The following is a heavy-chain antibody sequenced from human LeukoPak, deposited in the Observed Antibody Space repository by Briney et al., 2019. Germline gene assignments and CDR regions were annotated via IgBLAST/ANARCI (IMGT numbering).Heavy chain of an antibody. D-gene: IGHD2-15*01. CDR2: IYHSGST. J-gene: IGHJ4*02. Sequence: SETLSLTCTVSGYSISSGYYWGWIRPPPGKGLEWIGSIYHSGSTYYNPSLKSRVTISVDTSKNQFSLKLSSVTAADTAVYYCARGGCSGGSCFIDYWGQGTLVTVSS. V-gene: IGHV4-38-2*02. CDR3: ARGGCSGGSCFIDY. CDR1: GYSISSGYY.